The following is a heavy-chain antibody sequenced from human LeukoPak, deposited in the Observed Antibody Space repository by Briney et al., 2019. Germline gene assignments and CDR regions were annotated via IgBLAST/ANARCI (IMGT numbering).Heavy chain of an antibody. CDR2: IYYSGST. J-gene: IGHJ4*02. D-gene: IGHD6-13*01. V-gene: IGHV4-59*01. Sequence: SETLSLTCTVSGGFISSYYWSWIRQPPGKGLEWIGYIYYSGSTNYNPSLKSRVTISVDTSKNQFSLKLSSVTAADTALYYCARSRGYFDYWGQGTLVTVSS. CDR1: GGFISSYY. CDR3: ARSRGYFDY.